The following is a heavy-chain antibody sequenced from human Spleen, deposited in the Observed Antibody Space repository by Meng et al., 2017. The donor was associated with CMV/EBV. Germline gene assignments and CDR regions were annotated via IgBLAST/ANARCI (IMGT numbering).Heavy chain of an antibody. CDR1: GFTFSNYA. V-gene: IGHV3-30-3*01. Sequence: GESLKISCAASGFTFSNYATHWVRQAPGKGLEWVAVISYDGTFEYYPDSLKGRFTISRDNSKNTLFLQVNSLRTEDTAVYYCARETTSTYAFDILGQGTLVTVSS. D-gene: IGHD1-7*01. CDR2: ISYDGTFE. J-gene: IGHJ3*02. CDR3: ARETTSTYAFDI.